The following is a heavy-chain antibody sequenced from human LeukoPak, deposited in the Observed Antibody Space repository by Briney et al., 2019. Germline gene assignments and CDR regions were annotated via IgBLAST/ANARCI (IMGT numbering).Heavy chain of an antibody. CDR2: INSDGSST. J-gene: IGHJ4*02. CDR1: GFTFSSYW. CDR3: AGYCSSTSCISYNY. V-gene: IGHV3-74*01. D-gene: IGHD2-2*01. Sequence: GGSLRLSCAASGFTFSSYWMHWVRQAPGKGLVWVSRINSDGSSTSYADSVKGRFTISRDNAKNTLYLQMNSLRAEDTAVYYRAGYCSSTSCISYNYWGQGTLVTVSS.